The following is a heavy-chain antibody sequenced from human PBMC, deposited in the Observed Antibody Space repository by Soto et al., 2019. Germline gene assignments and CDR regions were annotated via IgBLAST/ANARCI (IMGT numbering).Heavy chain of an antibody. J-gene: IGHJ6*02. CDR3: ARGGGYDFRSSQAPPIDV. V-gene: IGHV4-59*01. Sequence: SETLSLTXNVSGGSISDFYWSWIRQSPGKRLEWIGYLYYTGSTNYNPALKSRVTISLDTSKNQFSLKVRSVTAADTAVYYCARGGGYDFRSSQAPPIDVWGQGTTVTVSS. D-gene: IGHD3-3*01. CDR1: GGSISDFY. CDR2: LYYTGST.